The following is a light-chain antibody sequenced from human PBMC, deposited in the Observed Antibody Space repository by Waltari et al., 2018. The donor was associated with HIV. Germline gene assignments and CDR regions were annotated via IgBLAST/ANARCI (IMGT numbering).Light chain of an antibody. J-gene: IGKJ3*01. CDR1: QTVDNDY. V-gene: IGKV3-20*01. CDR2: GAT. CDR3: QQYDRAPYS. Sequence: IVLTQSPGTMSLSLGERATLSCWACQTVDNDYLAWYQQKPGQPPRRLRSGATSRAAGVPDRFSGRGSATDFTLAISRLEPEDSAVYYCQQYDRAPYSFGPGTTLEIK.